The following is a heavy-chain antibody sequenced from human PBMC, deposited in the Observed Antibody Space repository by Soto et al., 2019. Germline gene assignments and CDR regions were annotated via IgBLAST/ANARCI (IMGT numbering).Heavy chain of an antibody. D-gene: IGHD2-21*02. CDR1: GGTFSSYA. CDR2: IIPIFGTA. V-gene: IGHV1-69*13. CDR3: ADREVTGTSASEGYGMDV. Sequence: SVKVSCKASGGTFSSYAISWVRQAPGQGLEWMGGIIPIFGTANYAQKFQGRVTITADESTSTAYMELSSLRSEDTAVYYCADREVTGTSASEGYGMDVWGQGTTVTVSS. J-gene: IGHJ6*02.